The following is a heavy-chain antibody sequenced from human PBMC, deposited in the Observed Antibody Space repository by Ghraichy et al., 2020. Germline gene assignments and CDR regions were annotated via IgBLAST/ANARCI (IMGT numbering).Heavy chain of an antibody. J-gene: IGHJ5*02. Sequence: GESLNISCAASGFTFSSYAMSWVRQAPGKGLEWVSAISGSGGSTYYADSVKGRFTISRDNSKNTLYLQMNSLRAEDTAVYYCANSGDSSSWSQFDPWGQGTLVTVSS. D-gene: IGHD6-13*01. CDR1: GFTFSSYA. CDR2: ISGSGGST. CDR3: ANSGDSSSWSQFDP. V-gene: IGHV3-23*01.